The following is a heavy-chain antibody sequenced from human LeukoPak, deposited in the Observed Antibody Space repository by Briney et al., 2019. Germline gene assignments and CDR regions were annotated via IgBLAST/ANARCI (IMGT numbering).Heavy chain of an antibody. CDR2: ISSSSSYI. CDR1: GFTFSSYS. D-gene: IGHD2-15*01. Sequence: PGGSLRLSCAASGFTFSSYSMNWVRQAPGKGLEWVSSISSSSSYIYYADSVKGRFTISRDNAKNSLYLQMNSLRAEDTVVYYCARFPQGYCSGGSCYAPLDYWGQGTLVTVSS. V-gene: IGHV3-21*01. CDR3: ARFPQGYCSGGSCYAPLDY. J-gene: IGHJ4*02.